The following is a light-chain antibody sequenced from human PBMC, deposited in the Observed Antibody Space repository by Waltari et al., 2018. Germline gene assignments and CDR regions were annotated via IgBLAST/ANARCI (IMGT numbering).Light chain of an antibody. J-gene: IGLJ1*01. CDR2: EVS. CDR1: SSDVGGSKY. CDR3: SSYTSSSTLI. Sequence: QSALTQPASVSGSPGQSITISCTGTSSDVGGSKYVSWYQQHPGKAPKLMIYEVSNRPSGVSNRFSGSKSGNTASLTISGLQAEDEADYYCSSYTSSSTLIFGTGTKVTVL. V-gene: IGLV2-14*01.